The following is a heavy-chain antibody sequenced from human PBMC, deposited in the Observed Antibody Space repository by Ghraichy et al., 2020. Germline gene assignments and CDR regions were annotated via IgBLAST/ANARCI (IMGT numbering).Heavy chain of an antibody. V-gene: IGHV4-34*01. D-gene: IGHD6-19*01. Sequence: SETLSLTCAVYGVSFSGYYWSWIRQPPGKGLEWIGEINHSGSTNYNPSLKSRVTISVDTSKNQFSLKLSSVTAADTAVYYCASSIAVAANYWGQGTLVTVSS. CDR1: GVSFSGYY. CDR3: ASSIAVAANY. J-gene: IGHJ4*02. CDR2: INHSGST.